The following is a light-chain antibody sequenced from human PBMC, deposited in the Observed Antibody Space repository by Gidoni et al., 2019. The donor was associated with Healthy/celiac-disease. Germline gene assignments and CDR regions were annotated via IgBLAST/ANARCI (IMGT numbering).Light chain of an antibody. CDR3: QQSYSTPLT. J-gene: IGKJ4*01. CDR2: AAS. CDR1: QSISSY. Sequence: DIQMTQSPSSLSASVGDRVTITCRASQSISSYLNWYQQKPGKAPKLLIHAASSLQSGVPSRFSGSGSGTDFTLTISSLKPEEFATYYCQQSYSTPLTFGGGNKVEIK. V-gene: IGKV1-39*01.